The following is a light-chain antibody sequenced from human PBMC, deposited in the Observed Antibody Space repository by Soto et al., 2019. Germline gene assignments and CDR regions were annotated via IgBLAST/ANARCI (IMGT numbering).Light chain of an antibody. CDR3: MQALQTEFT. CDR1: QSLLHSNGYNY. Sequence: DIVMPQSPLSLPVTPGEPASISCRSSQSLLHSNGYNYLDWYLQKPGQSPQLLIYLGSNRASGVPDRFSGSGSGTDFTLKISRVGAEDVGVYYCMQALQTEFTFGPGTKVDIK. CDR2: LGS. J-gene: IGKJ3*01. V-gene: IGKV2-28*01.